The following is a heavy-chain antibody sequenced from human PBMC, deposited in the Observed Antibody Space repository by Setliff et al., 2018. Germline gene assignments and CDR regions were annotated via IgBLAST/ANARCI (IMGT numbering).Heavy chain of an antibody. Sequence: SETLSLTCTVSGGSISTYYWSWIRQPPGKGLEYIGYVYYSGTANYSPSLKSRVIISVDTSKNQFSLNLRSVTAADTAVYYCARGGTFRYFDYWGQGTPVTGSS. V-gene: IGHV4-59*01. D-gene: IGHD5-12*01. CDR3: ARGGTFRYFDY. CDR2: VYYSGTA. J-gene: IGHJ4*02. CDR1: GGSISTYY.